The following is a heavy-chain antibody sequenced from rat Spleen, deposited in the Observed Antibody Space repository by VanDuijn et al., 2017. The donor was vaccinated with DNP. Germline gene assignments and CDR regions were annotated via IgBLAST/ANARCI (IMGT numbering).Heavy chain of an antibody. Sequence: EVQLVESGGGLVQPGRSLKLSCAASGFTFSDFNMAWVRQAPKKGLEWVATVNYDGSGPYYRDSVKGRFTISRDNAKSTLYLQMDSLRSEDTATYYCAQPFAYWGQGTLVTVSS. D-gene: IGHD3-4*01. J-gene: IGHJ3*01. CDR1: GFTFSDFN. V-gene: IGHV5S10*01. CDR2: VNYDGSGP. CDR3: AQPFAY.